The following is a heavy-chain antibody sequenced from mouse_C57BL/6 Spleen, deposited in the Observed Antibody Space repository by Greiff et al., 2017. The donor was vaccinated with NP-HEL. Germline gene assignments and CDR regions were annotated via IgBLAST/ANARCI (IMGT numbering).Heavy chain of an antibody. Sequence: VQLQESGPELVKPGASVKISCKASGYAFSSSWMNWVKQRPGKVLEWIGRIYPGDGDTNYNGKFKGKATLTADKSSSTAYMQLSSLTSEDSAVYFCARAVVAPYFDYWGQGTTLTVSS. V-gene: IGHV1-82*01. CDR1: GYAFSSSW. D-gene: IGHD1-1*01. CDR3: ARAVVAPYFDY. CDR2: IYPGDGDT. J-gene: IGHJ2*01.